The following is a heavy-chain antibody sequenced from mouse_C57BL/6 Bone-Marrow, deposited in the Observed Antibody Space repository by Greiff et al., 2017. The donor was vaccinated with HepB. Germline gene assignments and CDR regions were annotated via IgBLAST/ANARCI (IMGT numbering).Heavy chain of an antibody. V-gene: IGHV1-55*01. CDR1: GYTFTSYW. J-gene: IGHJ1*03. CDR2: IYPGSGST. CDR3: ARGGTTVVDPNWYFDV. D-gene: IGHD1-1*01. Sequence: QVQLQQPGAELVKPGASVKMSCKASGYTFTSYWITWVKQRPGQGLEWIGDIYPGSGSTNYNEKFKSKATLTVDTSSSKAYMQLSSLTSEDSAVYYCARGGTTVVDPNWYFDVWGTGTTVTVSS.